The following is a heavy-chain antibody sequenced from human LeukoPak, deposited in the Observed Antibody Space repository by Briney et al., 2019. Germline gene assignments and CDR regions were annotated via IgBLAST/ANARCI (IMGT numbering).Heavy chain of an antibody. D-gene: IGHD3-22*01. CDR2: IWYDGSNK. V-gene: IGHV3-33*01. J-gene: IGHJ4*02. CDR1: GFTFSSYG. Sequence: GRSLRLSCAASGFTFSSYGMHWVRQAPGKGLEWVAVIWYDGSNKYYADSVKGRFTISRDNSKNTLYLQMSSLRAEDTAVYYCARDTRTPDYYDSSGYSYYFDYWGQGTLVTVSS. CDR3: ARDTRTPDYYDSSGYSYYFDY.